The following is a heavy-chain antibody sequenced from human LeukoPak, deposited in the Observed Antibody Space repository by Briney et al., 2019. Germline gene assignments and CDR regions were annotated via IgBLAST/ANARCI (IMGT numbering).Heavy chain of an antibody. Sequence: SETLSLTCTVSGGSISSSSYYWGWIRQPPGKGLEWIGSIYYSGSTYYNPSLKSRVTISVDTSKNQFSLKLSSVTAADTAVYYCARASGSSAVPFDYWGQGTLVTVSS. CDR2: IYYSGST. CDR3: ARASGSSAVPFDY. D-gene: IGHD3-10*01. J-gene: IGHJ4*02. CDR1: GGSISSSSYY. V-gene: IGHV4-39*01.